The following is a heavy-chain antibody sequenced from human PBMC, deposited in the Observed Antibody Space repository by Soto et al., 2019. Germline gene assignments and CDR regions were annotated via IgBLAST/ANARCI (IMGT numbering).Heavy chain of an antibody. CDR1: GFTFSDYY. V-gene: IGHV3-11*01. CDR3: ASFSPPSRARGERIDI. D-gene: IGHD3-3*02. J-gene: IGHJ4*02. Sequence: QVQLVESGGGSVKPGGSLRLSCAASGFTFSDYYVTWIRQAPGKGLEWLSHISSSGAIKDYADSVKGRFTIPRDRAKNQRTLPRHSMEAEDEGMFYCASFSPPSRARGERIDIWGQGTLFTVSS. CDR2: ISSSGAIK.